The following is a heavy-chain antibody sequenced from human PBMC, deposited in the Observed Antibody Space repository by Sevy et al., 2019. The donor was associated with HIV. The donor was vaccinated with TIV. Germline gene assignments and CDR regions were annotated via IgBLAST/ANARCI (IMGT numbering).Heavy chain of an antibody. J-gene: IGHJ4*02. CDR1: GFTFSHYG. V-gene: IGHV3-30*02. CDR2: IQYDGNNK. Sequence: GGYLRLSCAASGFTFSHYGMHWVRQAPGKGLEWVTFIQYDGNNKYYADSVKGRFTISRDNSKNMFFLQMNDLRAEYTALYYCAKNKAAAGVGGFDYWGQGAPVTVSS. D-gene: IGHD6-13*01. CDR3: AKNKAAAGVGGFDY.